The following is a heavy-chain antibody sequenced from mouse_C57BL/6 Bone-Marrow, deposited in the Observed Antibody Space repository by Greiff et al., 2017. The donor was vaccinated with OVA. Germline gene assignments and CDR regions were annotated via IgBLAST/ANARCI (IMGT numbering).Heavy chain of an antibody. CDR1: GYSITSGYY. CDR2: ISYDGSN. J-gene: IGHJ4*01. V-gene: IGHV3-6*01. CDR3: ARHPYDAMDY. Sequence: EVKLMESGPGLVKPSQSLSLTCSVTGYSITSGYYWNWIRQFPGNKLEWMGYISYDGSNNYNPSLKNRISITRDTSKNQFFLKLNSVTTEDTATYYCARHPYDAMDYWGQRTSVTVSS.